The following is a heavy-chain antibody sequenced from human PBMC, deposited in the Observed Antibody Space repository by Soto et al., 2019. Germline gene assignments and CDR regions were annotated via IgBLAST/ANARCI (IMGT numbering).Heavy chain of an antibody. V-gene: IGHV3-23*01. CDR2: ITNDGGST. CDR3: AHPRGYGVFDAVDI. CDR1: GFIFSTYA. D-gene: IGHD4-17*01. J-gene: IGHJ3*02. Sequence: GGSLRLSXAASGFIFSTYAMNWVRQAPGKGLEYVSAITNDGGSTYYAESVRGRFTISRDNSINTLYLQMSSLRSEDTAIYYCAHPRGYGVFDAVDIWGQGTMVTVSS.